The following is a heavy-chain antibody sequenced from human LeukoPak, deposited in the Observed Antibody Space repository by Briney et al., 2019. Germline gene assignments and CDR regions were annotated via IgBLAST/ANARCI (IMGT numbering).Heavy chain of an antibody. Sequence: PSETLSLTCTVSRGSISSGSYYWSWIRQPAGKGLEWIGSIYYSGSTYYNPSLKSRVTISVDTSKNQFSLKLSSVTAADTAVYYCARVGSSSIYYYYYMDVWGKGTTVTVSS. CDR1: RGSISSGSYY. J-gene: IGHJ6*03. CDR2: IYYSGST. V-gene: IGHV4-39*07. CDR3: ARVGSSSIYYYYYMDV. D-gene: IGHD6-6*01.